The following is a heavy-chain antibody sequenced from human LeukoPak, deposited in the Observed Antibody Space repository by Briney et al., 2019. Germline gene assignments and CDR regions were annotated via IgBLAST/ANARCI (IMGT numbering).Heavy chain of an antibody. CDR1: GGTFSSYA. V-gene: IGHV1-46*01. D-gene: IGHD1-26*01. CDR2: INPSGGST. CDR3: AREARLSVGVGAAMGFDY. J-gene: IGHJ4*02. Sequence: PGASVKVSCKASGGTFSSYAISWVRQAPGQGLEWMGIINPSGGSTSYAQKFQGRVTMTRDTSTSTVYMELSSLRSEDTAVHYCAREARLSVGVGAAMGFDYWGQGTLVTVSS.